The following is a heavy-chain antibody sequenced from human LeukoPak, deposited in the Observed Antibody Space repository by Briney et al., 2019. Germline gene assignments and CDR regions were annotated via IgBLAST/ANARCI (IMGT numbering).Heavy chain of an antibody. J-gene: IGHJ4*02. CDR1: GGSISSSSYY. D-gene: IGHD3-10*01. Sequence: SETLSLTCTVSGGSISSSSYYWGWIRQPPGKGLEWIGSIYYSGSTYYNPSLKGRVTISVDTSKNQFSLKLSSVTAADTAVYYCARDLGLGGYYYGSGSWFDYWGQGTLVTVSS. CDR2: IYYSGST. CDR3: ARDLGLGGYYYGSGSWFDY. V-gene: IGHV4-39*07.